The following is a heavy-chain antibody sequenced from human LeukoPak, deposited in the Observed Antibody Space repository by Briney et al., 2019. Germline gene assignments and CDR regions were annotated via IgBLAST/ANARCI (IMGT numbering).Heavy chain of an antibody. CDR2: INTNTGNP. CDR3: ARSRHMVRGVRSFDY. Sequence: ASVKASCKASGYTFTSYAMHWVRQAPGQGLEWMGWINTNTGNPTYAQGFTGRVVFSLDTSVSTEYLQISSLKAEDTAVYYCARSRHMVRGVRSFDYWGQGTLVTVSS. J-gene: IGHJ4*02. CDR1: GYTFTSYA. V-gene: IGHV7-4-1*02. D-gene: IGHD3-10*01.